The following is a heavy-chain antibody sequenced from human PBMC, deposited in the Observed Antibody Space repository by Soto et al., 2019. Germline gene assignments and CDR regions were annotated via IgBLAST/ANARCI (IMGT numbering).Heavy chain of an antibody. CDR3: ARSIEEVYAIYYYYGMDV. CDR1: GFTFNDYG. CDR2: IWYDGSNK. V-gene: IGHV3-33*01. J-gene: IGHJ6*02. D-gene: IGHD2-8*01. Sequence: QAQLVESGGGVVQPGRSLRLSCAASGFTFNDYGMHWVRQAPGKGLEWVAVIWYDGSNKYYADSVRGRFTISRDNSKSTLYLQMNSLRAEDTAVYYCARSIEEVYAIYYYYGMDVWGQGTTVTVSS.